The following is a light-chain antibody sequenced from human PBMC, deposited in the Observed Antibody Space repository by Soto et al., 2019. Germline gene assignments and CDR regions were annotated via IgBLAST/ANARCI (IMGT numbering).Light chain of an antibody. CDR1: QSITTY. V-gene: IGKV1-39*01. Sequence: DIQMTQSPSSLSASVGDRVTITCRASQSITTYLNWYRQKPGKAPKLLIYAASSLQSGVPSRFSGSGSETEFTLSISSLQPDDFATYYCQQYNTYSTFGQGTRLEIK. CDR3: QQYNTYST. CDR2: AAS. J-gene: IGKJ5*01.